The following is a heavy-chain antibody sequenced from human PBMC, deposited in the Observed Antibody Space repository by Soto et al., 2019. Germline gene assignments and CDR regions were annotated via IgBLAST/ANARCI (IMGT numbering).Heavy chain of an antibody. J-gene: IGHJ5*02. CDR3: ARDGYSSSWHPFDP. CDR2: ISSSSYI. CDR1: GFTFSSYS. Sequence: GGSLRLSCAASGFTFSSYSMNWVRQAPGKGLEWVSSISSSSYIYYADSVKGRFTISRDNAKNSLYLQMNSLRAEDTAVYYCARDGYSSSWHPFDPWGQGTLVTVSS. V-gene: IGHV3-21*01. D-gene: IGHD6-13*01.